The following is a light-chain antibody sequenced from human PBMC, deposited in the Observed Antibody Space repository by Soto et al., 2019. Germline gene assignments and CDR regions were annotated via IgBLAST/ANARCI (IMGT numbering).Light chain of an antibody. CDR3: QSYDSSLGVS. J-gene: IGLJ2*01. Sequence: QSVLTQPPSVSGAPGQRVTISCTGSSSNIGAGFDVHWYQQLPGTAPKLLIYGNSNRSSGVPDRFSGSKSGTSASLAITGLQAEDEADYYCQSYDSSLGVSFGGGAKLTVL. CDR2: GNS. CDR1: SSNIGAGFD. V-gene: IGLV1-40*01.